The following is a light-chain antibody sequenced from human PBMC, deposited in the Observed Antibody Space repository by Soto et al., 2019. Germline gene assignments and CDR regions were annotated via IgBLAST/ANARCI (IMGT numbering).Light chain of an antibody. CDR3: QQVDTSHS. CDR2: AAY. V-gene: IGKV1-9*01. CDR1: QGMSSY. J-gene: IGKJ4*01. Sequence: IQVTQSPSSLSASVGDRITITCRVSQGMSSYLAWYQQKPGKAPKLLIYAAYTLQSGVPSRFSGGVSGPDFTLTISNLQPEDIATYYCQQVDTSHSFGGGTKVEIK.